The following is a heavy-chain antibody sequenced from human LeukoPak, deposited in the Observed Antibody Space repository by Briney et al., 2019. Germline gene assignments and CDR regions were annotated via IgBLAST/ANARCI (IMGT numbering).Heavy chain of an antibody. CDR2: IKQDGSEK. CDR3: ARGNGQAVDY. V-gene: IGHV3-7*01. J-gene: IGHJ4*02. D-gene: IGHD4-11*01. Sequence: GGSLRLSCAASGFTFSTYNMNWVRQAPGKGLEWVANIKQDGSEKYYVDSVKGRFTISRDNAKNSLYLQMNSLRAEDTAVYYCARGNGQAVDYWGQGTLVTVSS. CDR1: GFTFSTYN.